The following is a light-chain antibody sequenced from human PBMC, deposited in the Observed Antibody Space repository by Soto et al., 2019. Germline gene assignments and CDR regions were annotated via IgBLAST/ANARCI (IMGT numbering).Light chain of an antibody. Sequence: EIVLTQSPATLSLSPGERATLSCRASQTVNTYLAWYQQKPGQAPRLLIYDASSRATGIPARFTGSGSGTDCTLTISSLEPEDFAVYYCQQRSSWPPYTFGQGTKVEIK. J-gene: IGKJ2*01. CDR1: QTVNTY. CDR3: QQRSSWPPYT. CDR2: DAS. V-gene: IGKV3-11*01.